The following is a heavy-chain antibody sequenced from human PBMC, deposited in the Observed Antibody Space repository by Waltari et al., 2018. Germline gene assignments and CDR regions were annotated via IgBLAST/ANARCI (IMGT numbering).Heavy chain of an antibody. J-gene: IGHJ6*02. Sequence: QVQLVQSGSEVKKPGASVKVSCKVSGYTLTEFSMHWVRQAPGTGLEWMGGFDPEDGETIYAQKFQGRVTMTEDTSTDTAYMELSSLRSEDTAVYYCATGGPSSSAFYYYYGMDVWGQGTTVTVSS. V-gene: IGHV1-24*01. CDR1: GYTLTEFS. CDR2: FDPEDGET. D-gene: IGHD6-6*01. CDR3: ATGGPSSSAFYYYYGMDV.